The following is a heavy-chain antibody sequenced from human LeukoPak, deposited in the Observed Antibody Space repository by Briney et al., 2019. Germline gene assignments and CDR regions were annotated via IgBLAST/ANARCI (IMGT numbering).Heavy chain of an antibody. J-gene: IGHJ4*02. V-gene: IGHV1-2*02. Sequence: ASVKVSCKASGYTFTGYYMHWVRQAPGQGLEWMGWINPNSGGTNYAQKFQGRVTMTRDTSISTAYMELSRLRSDDTAVYYCARDRAVTMVRGVTEYWGQGTLVTVSS. CDR2: INPNSGGT. CDR3: ARDRAVTMVRGVTEY. D-gene: IGHD3-10*01. CDR1: GYTFTGYY.